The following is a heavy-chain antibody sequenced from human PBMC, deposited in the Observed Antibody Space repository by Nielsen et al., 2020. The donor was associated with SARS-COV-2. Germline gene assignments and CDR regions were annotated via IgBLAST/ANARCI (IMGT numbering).Heavy chain of an antibody. Sequence: GGSLRLSCAASGFTFSSYEMNWVRQAPGKGLEWVSYISSSGSTIYYADSVKGRFTISRDNAKNSLYLQMNSLRAEDTALYYCAKDKAMVRGVIMDVWGQGTTVTVSS. CDR3: AKDKAMVRGVIMDV. V-gene: IGHV3-48*03. CDR1: GFTFSSYE. D-gene: IGHD3-10*01. CDR2: ISSSGSTI. J-gene: IGHJ6*02.